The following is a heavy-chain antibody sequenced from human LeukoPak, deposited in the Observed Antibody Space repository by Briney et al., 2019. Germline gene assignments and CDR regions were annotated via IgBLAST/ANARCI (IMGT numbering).Heavy chain of an antibody. J-gene: IGHJ6*03. CDR1: GFTFSSYG. D-gene: IGHD1-26*01. Sequence: GGSLRLSCAASGFTFSSYGMHWVRQAPGKGLEWVAFIRYDGSNKYYADSVKGRFTISRDNSKNTLYLQMNSLRAGDTAVYYCAKGNTTPLTYYYYYYMDVWGKGTTVTISS. V-gene: IGHV3-30*02. CDR3: AKGNTTPLTYYYYYYMDV. CDR2: IRYDGSNK.